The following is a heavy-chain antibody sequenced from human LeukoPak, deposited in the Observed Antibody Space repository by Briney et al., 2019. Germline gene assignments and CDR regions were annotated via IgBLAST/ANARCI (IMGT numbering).Heavy chain of an antibody. CDR2: ISSSSRTI. J-gene: IGHJ3*02. V-gene: IGHV3-48*01. CDR3: ARDSFYGDFDAFDI. CDR1: GFTFSSYN. Sequence: GGSLRLSCAASGFTFSSYNMNWVRQAPGKGLEWLSYISSSSRTIHYADSVKGRFTISRDNSKNTLYLQMNSLRAEDTAVYYCARDSFYGDFDAFDIWGQGTMVTVSS. D-gene: IGHD4-17*01.